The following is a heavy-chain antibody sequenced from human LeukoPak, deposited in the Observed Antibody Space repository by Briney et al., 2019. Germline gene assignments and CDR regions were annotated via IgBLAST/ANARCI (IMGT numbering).Heavy chain of an antibody. J-gene: IGHJ4*02. D-gene: IGHD1-14*01. CDR1: GYSISSGYY. Sequence: SETLSLTCTVSGYSISSGYYWGWIRQPPGKGLEWIGSIYHSGSTYYNPSLKSRVTISVDTSKNQFSLKLSSVTAADTAVYYCARSSNRLHYFDYWGQGTLVTVSS. CDR3: ARSSNRLHYFDY. V-gene: IGHV4-38-2*02. CDR2: IYHSGST.